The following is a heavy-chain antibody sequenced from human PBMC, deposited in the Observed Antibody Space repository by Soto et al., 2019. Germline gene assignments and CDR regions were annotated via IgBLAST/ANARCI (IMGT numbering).Heavy chain of an antibody. CDR3: ARSPAKYCSGGSCYELPLYYYYYGMDV. V-gene: IGHV1-2*02. CDR2: INPNSGGT. CDR1: GYTFTGCY. D-gene: IGHD2-15*01. J-gene: IGHJ6*02. Sequence: ASVKVSCKASGYTFTGCYMHWVRQAPGQGLEWMGWINPNSGGTNYAQKFQGRVTMTRDTSISTAYMELSRLRSDDTAVYYCARSPAKYCSGGSCYELPLYYYYYGMDVWGQGTTVTVSS.